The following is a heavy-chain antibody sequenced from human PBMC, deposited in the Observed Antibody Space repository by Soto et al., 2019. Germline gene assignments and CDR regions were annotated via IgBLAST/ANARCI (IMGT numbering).Heavy chain of an antibody. CDR3: ATSSITIVGVVH. J-gene: IGHJ4*02. Sequence: ASVKVSCKVSGYTLTELSMHWVRQAPGKGLEWMGGFDPEDGETIYAQKFQGRVTMTEDKSTDTAYMELSSLRSEDTAVYYCATSSITIVGVVHWGQGTLVTVSS. V-gene: IGHV1-24*01. CDR2: FDPEDGET. CDR1: GYTLTELS. D-gene: IGHD1-26*01.